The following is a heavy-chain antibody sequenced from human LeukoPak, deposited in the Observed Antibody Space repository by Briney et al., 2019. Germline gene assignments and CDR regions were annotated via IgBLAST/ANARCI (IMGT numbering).Heavy chain of an antibody. CDR2: ISRGGDVT. CDR3: AARPGEVAVPYDY. V-gene: IGHV3-23*01. J-gene: IGHJ4*02. CDR1: GFTFSTYA. D-gene: IGHD2-15*01. Sequence: PGGSLRLSCAGSGFTFSTYALTWVRQAPGKGLEWVSLISRGGDVTYYADSVKGRFTISRDSSKNTLYLQMHSLRAEDTAVYYCAARPGEVAVPYDYWGQGTLVTVSS.